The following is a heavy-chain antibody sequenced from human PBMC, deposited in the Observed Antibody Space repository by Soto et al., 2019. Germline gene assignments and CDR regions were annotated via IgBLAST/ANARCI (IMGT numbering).Heavy chain of an antibody. V-gene: IGHV4-34*01. Sequence: QVHLEQWGAGLLNPSETLSLTCAVYGGSLSGYYWSWVRQSPGKGLEWIGEINHSGTANYNPSLMTRATISADASKHQFSLRLTSVTAADSATYYCASYHFLDLWTGSRHYMDVWSRGTPVTVS. CDR2: INHSGTA. CDR3: ASYHFLDLWTGSRHYMDV. CDR1: GGSLSGYY. J-gene: IGHJ6*03. D-gene: IGHD3-9*01.